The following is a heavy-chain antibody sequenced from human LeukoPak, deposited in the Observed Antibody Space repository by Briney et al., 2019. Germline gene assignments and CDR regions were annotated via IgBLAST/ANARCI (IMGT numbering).Heavy chain of an antibody. CDR1: GYTFTGYY. J-gene: IGHJ4*02. CDR3: ARSCSSTSCYGSMDYFDY. D-gene: IGHD2-2*01. CDR2: INPNSGGT. V-gene: IGHV1-2*04. Sequence: GASVKVSCKASGYTFTGYYMHWVRQAPGQGLEWMGWINPNSGGTNYAQKFQGWVTMTRDTSISTAYMELSRLRSDDTAVYYCARSCSSTSCYGSMDYFDYWGQGTLVTVSS.